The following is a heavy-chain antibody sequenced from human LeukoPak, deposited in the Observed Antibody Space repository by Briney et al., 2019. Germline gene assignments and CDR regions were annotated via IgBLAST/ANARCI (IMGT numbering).Heavy chain of an antibody. D-gene: IGHD6-6*01. J-gene: IGHJ4*02. CDR3: ATQLGLLYFDY. CDR2: IYYSGST. V-gene: IGHV4-31*03. CDR1: GDSISSGGHY. Sequence: PSQTLSLTCTVSGDSISSGGHYWNWIRQHPGKGLEWIGNIYYSGSTYYNPSLKSRLTISVDTSKNQFSLKLTSVTAADTAVYYCATQLGLLYFDYWGQGTLVTVSS.